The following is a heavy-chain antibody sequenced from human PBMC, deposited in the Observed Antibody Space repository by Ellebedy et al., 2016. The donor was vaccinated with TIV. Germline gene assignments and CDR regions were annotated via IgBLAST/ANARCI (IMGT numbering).Heavy chain of an antibody. V-gene: IGHV4-59*01. J-gene: IGHJ5*02. D-gene: IGHD2/OR15-2a*01. CDR1: GGSFSAYS. Sequence: SETLSLTCAVYGGSFSAYSWSWIRQPPGKGLEWIGYIHYSGTTNYNPSLKSRVTISVDTSKNQFSLKLSSVTAADTAVYYCARGISTMNPWGQGILVTVSS. CDR2: IHYSGTT. CDR3: ARGISTMNP.